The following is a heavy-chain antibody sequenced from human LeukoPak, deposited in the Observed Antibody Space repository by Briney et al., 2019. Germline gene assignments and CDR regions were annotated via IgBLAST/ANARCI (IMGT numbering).Heavy chain of an antibody. J-gene: IGHJ4*02. V-gene: IGHV4-34*01. CDR1: GGSFSGYY. CDR2: INHSGST. CDR3: ARGRDLLWFGELPPKGFDY. Sequence: SETLSLTCAVYGGSFSGYYWSWIRQPPGKGLEWIGEINHSGSTNYNPSLKSRVTISVDTSKNQFSLKRSSVTAADTAVYYCARGRDLLWFGELPPKGFDYWGQGTLVTVSS. D-gene: IGHD3-10*01.